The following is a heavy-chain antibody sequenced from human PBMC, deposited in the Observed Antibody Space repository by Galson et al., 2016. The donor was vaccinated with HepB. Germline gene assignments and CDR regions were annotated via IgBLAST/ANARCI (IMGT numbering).Heavy chain of an antibody. J-gene: IGHJ5*02. V-gene: IGHV1-18*01. Sequence: SVKVSCKASGYIFSSYGITWVRQAPGQGLEWMGWISEYDVHTVYGQTVQGRLTMTKDTSTNTAYMELRSLRSDDTAISYCARYCSANRCPRGWFAPWGQGTLVTVSS. CDR2: ISEYDVHT. CDR1: GYIFSSYG. D-gene: IGHD2-15*01. CDR3: ARYCSANRCPRGWFAP.